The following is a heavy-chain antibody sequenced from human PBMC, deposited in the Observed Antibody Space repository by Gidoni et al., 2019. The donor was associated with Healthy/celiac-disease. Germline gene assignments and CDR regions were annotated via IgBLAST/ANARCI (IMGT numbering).Heavy chain of an antibody. CDR2: RNHSGST. J-gene: IGHJ6*02. V-gene: IGHV4-34*01. CDR1: GGCFSGYY. CDR3: ARLGVGLTRYCYYGMDV. Sequence: QVQLQQWGAGLLEPSETLSLTCAVYGGCFSGYYWSWIRQPPGKGLEWLGERNHSGSTNYMPSLKSRVTISVDTSKNLFSLKLSSVTAADTAVYYCARLGVGLTRYCYYGMDVWGQGTTVTVSS. D-gene: IGHD3-10*01.